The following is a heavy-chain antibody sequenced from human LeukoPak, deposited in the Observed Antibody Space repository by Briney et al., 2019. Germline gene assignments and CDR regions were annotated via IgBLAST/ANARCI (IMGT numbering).Heavy chain of an antibody. D-gene: IGHD6-19*01. V-gene: IGHV4-39*01. J-gene: IGHJ4*02. Sequence: SETLSLTCTVSGGSISSSSYYWGWVRQPPGKGLEWIGSIYYSGSTYYNPSLKSRVTISVDTSKNQFSLKLSSVTAADTAVYYCARHAADSSGWYDFGYWGQGTLVTVSS. CDR2: IYYSGST. CDR1: GGSISSSSYY. CDR3: ARHAADSSGWYDFGY.